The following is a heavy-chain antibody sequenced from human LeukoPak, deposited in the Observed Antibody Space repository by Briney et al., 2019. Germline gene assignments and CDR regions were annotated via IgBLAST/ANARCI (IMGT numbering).Heavy chain of an antibody. D-gene: IGHD2-2*01. J-gene: IGHJ6*02. CDR2: IWYDGSNK. CDR1: GFTFSSYG. V-gene: IGHV3-33*01. CDR3: ARDLRYCSSTSCRSNDYYGMDV. Sequence: GGSLRLSCAASGFTFSSYGMHWVRQAPGKGLEWVAVIWYDGSNKYYADSVKGRFTISRDNAKNSLYLQMNSLRAEDTAVYYCARDLRYCSSTSCRSNDYYGMDVWGQGTTVTVSS.